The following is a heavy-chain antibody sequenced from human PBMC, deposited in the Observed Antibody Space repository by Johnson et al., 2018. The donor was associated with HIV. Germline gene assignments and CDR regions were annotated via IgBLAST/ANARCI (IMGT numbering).Heavy chain of an antibody. D-gene: IGHD3-10*01. CDR2: IKQDGSEK. CDR3: ARAGLTYYYDAFDI. CDR1: GFTFSSYW. Sequence: VQLVESGGGVVQPGRSLRLSCAASGFTFSSYWMSWVRQAPGKGLEWVANIKQDGSEKYYVDSMKGRFTISRDHAKNSLYLQMNSLRAEDTAVYYCARAGLTYYYDAFDIWGQGTMVTVSS. V-gene: IGHV3-7*02. J-gene: IGHJ3*02.